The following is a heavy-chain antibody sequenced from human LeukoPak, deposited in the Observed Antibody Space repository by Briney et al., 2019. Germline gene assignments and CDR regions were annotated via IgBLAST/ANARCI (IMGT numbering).Heavy chain of an antibody. CDR1: GFTFSGYW. CDR2: IKHVGSEK. Sequence: PGGSLRLSCTASGFTFSGYWMSWVRQAPGKGLEWVANIKHVGSEKYYVDSVKGRFTISRDNSKNSLYLQMNSLRAEDTAVYYCAGDRNYYDTRDYRTDPFDVWGPGTMVTVSS. J-gene: IGHJ3*01. D-gene: IGHD3-22*01. V-gene: IGHV3-7*03. CDR3: AGDRNYYDTRDYRTDPFDV.